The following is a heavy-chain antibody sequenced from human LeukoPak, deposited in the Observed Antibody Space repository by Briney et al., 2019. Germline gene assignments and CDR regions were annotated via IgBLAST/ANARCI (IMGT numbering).Heavy chain of an antibody. D-gene: IGHD2-2*01. V-gene: IGHV3-23*01. J-gene: IGHJ5*02. CDR3: ARGGYCSSTSCYWGSFDP. CDR1: GFTFSNYA. Sequence: GGSLRLSCAASGFTFSNYAMNWLRQAPGKGLEWVSYLSDSGGPTYYADPVKGRFTISRDNSKNTLDLQMNSLRAEDTAVYYCARGGYCSSTSCYWGSFDPWGQGTLVTVSS. CDR2: LSDSGGPT.